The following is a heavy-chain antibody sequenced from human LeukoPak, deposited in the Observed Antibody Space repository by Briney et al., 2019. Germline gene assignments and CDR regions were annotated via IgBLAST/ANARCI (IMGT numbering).Heavy chain of an antibody. Sequence: SETLSLTCTVSGGSISGYYWSWIRQPPGRGMEWNGYIYYTGNTNYNPSLKSRVTISVDTSKNKFSLRLSSVTAADTAVYFCARGNGDFDYWGQGTLVTVSS. V-gene: IGHV4-59*01. CDR3: ARGNGDFDY. D-gene: IGHD1-1*01. J-gene: IGHJ4*02. CDR2: IYYTGNT. CDR1: GGSISGYY.